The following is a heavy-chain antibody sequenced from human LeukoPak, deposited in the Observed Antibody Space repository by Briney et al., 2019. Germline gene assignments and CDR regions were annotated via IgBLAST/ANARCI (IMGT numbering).Heavy chain of an antibody. J-gene: IGHJ4*02. Sequence: GGSLRLSCAAPGFTFSSYAMSWVRHAPGKGLEWVSALSGRGGSTYYADSVKGRFTISRDNSKNTLYLQMNSLRAEDTAVYYCAKDLYHGSGSSEFDYWGQGTLVTVSS. D-gene: IGHD3-10*01. CDR2: LSGRGGST. CDR3: AKDLYHGSGSSEFDY. CDR1: GFTFSSYA. V-gene: IGHV3-23*01.